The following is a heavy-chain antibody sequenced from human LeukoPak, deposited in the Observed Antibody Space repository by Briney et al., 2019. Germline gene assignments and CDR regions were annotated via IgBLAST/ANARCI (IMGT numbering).Heavy chain of an antibody. CDR1: GYTFTSYY. J-gene: IGHJ6*03. CDR2: INPSGGST. Sequence: ASVKVSCKASGYTFTSYYIHWVRQAPGQGLEWMGIINPSGGSTSYAQKFQGRVTMTRDTSTSTVYMELSSLRSEDTAVYYCARDGQVYSSGWYYYYYYMDVWGKGTTVTVSS. D-gene: IGHD6-19*01. V-gene: IGHV1-46*01. CDR3: ARDGQVYSSGWYYYYYYMDV.